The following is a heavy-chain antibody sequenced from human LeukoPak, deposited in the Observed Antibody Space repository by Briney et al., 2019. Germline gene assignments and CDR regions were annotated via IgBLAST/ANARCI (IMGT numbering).Heavy chain of an antibody. Sequence: GGSLRLSCAASGFTFSSYGMGWVRQAPGKGLEWVSAISGSGGSTYYADSVKGRFTISRDNSKNTLYLQMNSLRAEDTAVYYCARAFNSLWFGELRFDYWGQGTLVTVSS. D-gene: IGHD3-10*01. J-gene: IGHJ4*02. CDR1: GFTFSSYG. CDR3: ARAFNSLWFGELRFDY. V-gene: IGHV3-23*01. CDR2: ISGSGGST.